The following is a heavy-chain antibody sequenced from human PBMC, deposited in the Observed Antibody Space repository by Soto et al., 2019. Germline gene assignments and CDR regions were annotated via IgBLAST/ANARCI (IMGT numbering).Heavy chain of an antibody. CDR1: GGTFSSYA. J-gene: IGHJ4*02. CDR2: IIPIFGTA. CDR3: ARRSLGYCSGGSCYAPDY. D-gene: IGHD2-15*01. Sequence: QVQLVQSGAEVKKPGSSVKVSCKASGGTFSSYAISWVRQAPGQGLEWMGGIIPIFGTANYAQKFQGRVTITADESTSPAYMELSSLRSEDTAVYYCARRSLGYCSGGSCYAPDYWGQGTLVTVSS. V-gene: IGHV1-69*01.